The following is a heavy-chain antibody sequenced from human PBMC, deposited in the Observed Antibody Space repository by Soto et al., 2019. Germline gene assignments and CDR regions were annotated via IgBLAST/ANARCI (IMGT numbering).Heavy chain of an antibody. CDR3: ARVVPGAEAWFGL. CDR2: ISLYSDGT. V-gene: IGHV1-18*01. D-gene: IGHD2-2*01. CDR1: GYTFSNYG. Sequence: VKVSCKTSGYTFSNYGITSVRQAPGQPLEWLGWISLYSDGTNYAQKFQGRVSMTTDTSTTTAYMELRSLRSDDTAVYYCARVVPGAEAWFGLWGQGTLVTVSS. J-gene: IGHJ5*02.